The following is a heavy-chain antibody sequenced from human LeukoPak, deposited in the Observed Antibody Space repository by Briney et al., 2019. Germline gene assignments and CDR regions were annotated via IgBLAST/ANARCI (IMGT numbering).Heavy chain of an antibody. D-gene: IGHD6-13*01. CDR2: ISGSGGST. J-gene: IGHJ3*02. CDR3: AKDWEAAAGTNYDAFDI. Sequence: GGSLRLSCAASGFTFSSYGMSWVRQAPGKGLEWVSAISGSGGSTYYADSAKGRFTISRDNSKNTLYLQMNSLRAEDTAVYYCAKDWEAAAGTNYDAFDIWGQGTMVTVSS. CDR1: GFTFSSYG. V-gene: IGHV3-23*01.